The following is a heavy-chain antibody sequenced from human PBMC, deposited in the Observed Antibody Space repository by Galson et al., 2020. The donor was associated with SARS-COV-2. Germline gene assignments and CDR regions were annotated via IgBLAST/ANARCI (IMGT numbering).Heavy chain of an antibody. CDR1: GFTFTSYA. CDR2: ISGSGGST. Sequence: GGSLRLSCAASGFTFTSYAISWVRQAPGKGLEWVSAISGSGGSTYYADSVKVRFTIYRDNSKNPLHLQMNSLRAEDTAVYYCAKDPLYVGGSSTCCLGHFDSWGQGTLVTVSS. J-gene: IGHJ4*02. V-gene: IGHV3-23*01. D-gene: IGHD2-2*01. CDR3: AKDPLYVGGSSTCCLGHFDS.